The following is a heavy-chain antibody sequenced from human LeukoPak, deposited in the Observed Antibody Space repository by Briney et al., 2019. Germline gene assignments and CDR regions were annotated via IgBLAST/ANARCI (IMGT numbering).Heavy chain of an antibody. Sequence: GASVKVSCKASGYTFTGYYMHWVRQAPGQGLEWMGWINPNSGGTNYAQKFQGRVTMTRDTSISTAYMELSRLRSDDTAVYYCARVWDSSGRYYYYYYGMDVWGQGTTVTVSS. CDR1: GYTFTGYY. J-gene: IGHJ6*02. CDR3: ARVWDSSGRYYYYYYGMDV. D-gene: IGHD6-19*01. CDR2: INPNSGGT. V-gene: IGHV1-2*02.